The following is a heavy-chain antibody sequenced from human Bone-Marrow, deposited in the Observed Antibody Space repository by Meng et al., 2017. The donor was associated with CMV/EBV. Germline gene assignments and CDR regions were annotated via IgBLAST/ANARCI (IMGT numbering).Heavy chain of an antibody. D-gene: IGHD2-2*01. Sequence: SGGSVSSGSYYWNWIRQPPGKGLEWIGYIYYSGSTNYNPSLKSRVTISVDTSKNQFSLKLSSVTAADTAVYYCARASLVVPAAYPLGPWGQGTLVTVSS. CDR3: ARASLVVPAAYPLGP. CDR2: IYYSGST. J-gene: IGHJ5*02. CDR1: GGSVSSGSYY. V-gene: IGHV4-61*01.